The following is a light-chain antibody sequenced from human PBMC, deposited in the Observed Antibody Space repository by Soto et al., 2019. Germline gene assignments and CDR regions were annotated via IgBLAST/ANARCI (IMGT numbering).Light chain of an antibody. CDR2: GIS. Sequence: EIVMTQSPGTLSLSPGETATLSCRASQSVDSNYLAWYQQKPGQAPRLLVYGISTRATDIPARFSGSGSGTEFTLTINSLQSEDFGIYYCQQHSKWPITFGQGTRLEIK. CDR3: QQHSKWPIT. V-gene: IGKV3-15*01. J-gene: IGKJ5*01. CDR1: QSVDSN.